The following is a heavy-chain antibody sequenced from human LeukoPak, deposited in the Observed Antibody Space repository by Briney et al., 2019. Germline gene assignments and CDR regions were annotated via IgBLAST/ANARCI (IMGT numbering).Heavy chain of an antibody. CDR3: ARGPYKGGGAFDI. D-gene: IGHD2-15*01. J-gene: IGHJ3*02. CDR2: IWYDGSNK. V-gene: IGHV3-33*01. Sequence: GGSLRLSCAASGFTFSSYGMHWVRQAPGKGLEWVAVIWYDGSNKYYADSVKGRFTISRDNSKNTLYLQMNSLRAEDTAVYYCARGPYKGGGAFDIWGQGTMVIVSS. CDR1: GFTFSSYG.